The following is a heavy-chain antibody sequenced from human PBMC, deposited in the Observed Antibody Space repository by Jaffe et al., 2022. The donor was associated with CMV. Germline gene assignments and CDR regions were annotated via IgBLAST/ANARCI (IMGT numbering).Heavy chain of an antibody. Sequence: EVQLVQSGAEVKKPGESLKISCKGSGYSFSSYWIGWVRQMPGKGLEWMGIIYPGDSDTRYSPSFQGQVTISADKSISTAYLQWSSLQASDTAMYYCARSDCTNGVCYTPFDYWGQGTLVTVSS. V-gene: IGHV5-51*01. J-gene: IGHJ4*02. CDR1: GYSFSSYW. CDR2: IYPGDSDT. CDR3: ARSDCTNGVCYTPFDY. D-gene: IGHD2-8*01.